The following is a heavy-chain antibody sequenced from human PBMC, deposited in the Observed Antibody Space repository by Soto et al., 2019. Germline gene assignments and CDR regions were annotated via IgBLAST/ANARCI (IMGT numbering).Heavy chain of an antibody. Sequence: GGSLRLSCAASGFTFSNAWMNWVRQAPGKGLEWVPYISSSGSTIYYADSVKGRFTISRDNAKNSLCLQMNSLRAEDTAVYYCARIGITMVRGPLDYWGQGTLVTVSS. CDR1: GFTFSNAW. J-gene: IGHJ4*02. V-gene: IGHV3-11*01. CDR3: ARIGITMVRGPLDY. CDR2: ISSSGSTI. D-gene: IGHD3-10*01.